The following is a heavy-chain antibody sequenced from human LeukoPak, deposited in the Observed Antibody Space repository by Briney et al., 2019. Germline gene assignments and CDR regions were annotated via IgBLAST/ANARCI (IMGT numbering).Heavy chain of an antibody. CDR2: ISCDGSNK. V-gene: IGHV3-30*18. CDR1: RFTFSSYG. J-gene: IGHJ4*02. CDR3: AKDQRFYCSSSTSCYLDY. Sequence: PGGSLRLSCVASRFTFSSYGMHWVRQAPGKGLEWVAVISCDGSNKYYADSVKGRFPISRDNSKNTLYLQMNSLRAEDTAVYYCAKDQRFYCSSSTSCYLDYWGQGTLVTVSS. D-gene: IGHD2-2*01.